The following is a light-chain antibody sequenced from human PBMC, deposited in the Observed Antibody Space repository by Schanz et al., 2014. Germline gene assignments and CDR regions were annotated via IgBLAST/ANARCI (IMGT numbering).Light chain of an antibody. CDR3: SSYTTSGTWV. CDR1: SSDIGGRAY. V-gene: IGLV2-14*01. Sequence: QSVLTQPASVSGSPGQSITISCTGTSSDIGGRAYVSWYQQRPGKAPQLILYDVNSRPSGVSNRFSGSKSGNTASLTISGLQAEDEADYYCSSYTTSGTWVFGGGTKLTVL. J-gene: IGLJ3*02. CDR2: DVN.